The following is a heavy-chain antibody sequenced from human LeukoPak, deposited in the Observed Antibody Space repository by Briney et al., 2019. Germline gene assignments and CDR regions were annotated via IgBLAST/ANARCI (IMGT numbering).Heavy chain of an antibody. J-gene: IGHJ5*02. Sequence: ALVTVSCKASGYTFNSYGITWVRQAPGQGLEWMGWINPFNANTAYAQNLQGRVTMITDTSTNTAYMDLRSLGSDDTAVYYCARDFTPPHCTSTSCPRGGWFDPWGQGTLVTVSS. CDR2: INPFNANT. CDR3: ARDFTPPHCTSTSCPRGGWFDP. D-gene: IGHD2-2*01. CDR1: GYTFNSYG. V-gene: IGHV1-18*01.